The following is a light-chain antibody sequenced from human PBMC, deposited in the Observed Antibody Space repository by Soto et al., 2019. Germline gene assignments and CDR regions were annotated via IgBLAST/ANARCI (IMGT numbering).Light chain of an antibody. Sequence: DIHITHSPSTLSSSLGDRVTITCRASQSINIWLAWYQQKPGKAPKLLIYAASSLQSGVPSRFSGSGSGTDFTLTISRLEPEDFAVYYCQQYGSSPEWTFGQGTKVDIK. V-gene: IGKV1-5*01. J-gene: IGKJ1*01. CDR2: AAS. CDR1: QSINIW. CDR3: QQYGSSPEWT.